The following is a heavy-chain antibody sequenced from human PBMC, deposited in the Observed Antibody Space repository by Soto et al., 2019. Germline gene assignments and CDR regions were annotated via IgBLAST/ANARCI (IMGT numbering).Heavy chain of an antibody. CDR1: GGTFSSYA. Sequence: QVQLVQSGAEVKKPGSSVKVSCKASGGTFSSYAISWVRQAPGQGLEWMGGLIPIFGTANYAQKFQGRVTITADKSTSTAYMELSSLRSEDTAVYYCATVVQYYYDSSGYYHYFDYWGQGTLVTVSS. CDR3: ATVVQYYYDSSGYYHYFDY. V-gene: IGHV1-69*06. D-gene: IGHD3-22*01. J-gene: IGHJ4*02. CDR2: LIPIFGTA.